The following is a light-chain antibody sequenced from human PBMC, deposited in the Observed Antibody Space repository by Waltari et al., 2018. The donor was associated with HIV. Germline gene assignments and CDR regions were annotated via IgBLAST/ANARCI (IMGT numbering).Light chain of an antibody. CDR2: KDS. CDR3: QSADSSGTYPWV. J-gene: IGLJ3*02. V-gene: IGLV3-25*03. CDR1: ALPKHY. Sequence: SYELTPPPSVSVSPGQTARITCSGDALPKHYAYWYQQKQGQAPVLVIYKDSERPSGITERFSGSSSGTTVTLTISGVQAEDEADYYCQSADSSGTYPWVFGGGTKLTVL.